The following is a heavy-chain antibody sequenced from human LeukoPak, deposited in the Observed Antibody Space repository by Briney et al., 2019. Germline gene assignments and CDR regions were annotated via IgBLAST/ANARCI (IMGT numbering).Heavy chain of an antibody. Sequence: APVKVSCKASGYTFTGYYMHWVRQAPGQGLEWMGWINPNSGGTNYAQKFQGRVTMTRDTSISTAYMELSRLRSDDTAVYYCARGGLIFYYYYGMDVWGQGTTVTVSS. CDR1: GYTFTGYY. V-gene: IGHV1-2*02. CDR2: INPNSGGT. CDR3: ARGGLIFYYYYGMDV. J-gene: IGHJ6*02. D-gene: IGHD3-16*01.